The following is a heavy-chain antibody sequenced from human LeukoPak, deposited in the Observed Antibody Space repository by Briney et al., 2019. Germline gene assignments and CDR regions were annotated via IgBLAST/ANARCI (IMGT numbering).Heavy chain of an antibody. CDR1: GYNFISYG. Sequence: ASVKVSCKTSGYNFISYGINWVRQAPGQGLEWMGWISVYNGNTNYAQKLQGRITLATDASTGTVYMELRSLGSVDTAVYYCAREGVAVAGLDYWGQGTLVTVSS. V-gene: IGHV1-18*01. CDR2: ISVYNGNT. CDR3: AREGVAVAGLDY. J-gene: IGHJ4*02. D-gene: IGHD6-19*01.